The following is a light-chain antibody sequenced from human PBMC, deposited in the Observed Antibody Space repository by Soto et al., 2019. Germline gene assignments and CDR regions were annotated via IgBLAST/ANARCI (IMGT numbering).Light chain of an antibody. Sequence: QAVVTQEPSFSVSPGETVTLTCGLNSGSVSTSYYPGWYQQTPGQAPRTLIYATNTRSSGVPDRFSGSILGNKAALTITGAQADDESDYYCVLYLCRGIVVFGGGTKLTVL. CDR2: ATN. CDR1: SGSVSTSYY. V-gene: IGLV8-61*01. CDR3: VLYLCRGIVV. J-gene: IGLJ2*01.